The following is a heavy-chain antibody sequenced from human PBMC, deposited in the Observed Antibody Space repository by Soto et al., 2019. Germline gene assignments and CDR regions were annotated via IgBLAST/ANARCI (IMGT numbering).Heavy chain of an antibody. CDR3: AGGLTTAASLDY. Sequence: VQLVESGGGLIQPGGSLRLSCAASGFTVSNNHMTWVRQAAGKGLELVSFVHGGGSTSYADSVKGRFTISRDNSKNTLYLQMDSLSAEDPAIYYFAGGLTTAASLDYWGRGTLVSVSS. J-gene: IGHJ4*02. D-gene: IGHD3-9*01. CDR1: GFTVSNNH. V-gene: IGHV3-53*01. CDR2: VHGGGST.